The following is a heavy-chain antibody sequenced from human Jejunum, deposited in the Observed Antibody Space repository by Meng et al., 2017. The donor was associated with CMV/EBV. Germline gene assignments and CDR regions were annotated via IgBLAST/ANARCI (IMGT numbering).Heavy chain of an antibody. CDR3: AKGLTVIWGACDH. J-gene: IGHJ4*02. D-gene: IGHD3-16*01. CDR2: VSGIGASA. Sequence: SGPSVSSYALSEVREAPGKEGEWVSGVSGIGASADYTDSVKGRITVSRDNAQKPLHLQMNKLRAEDAAIYDCAKGLTVIWGACDHWGQGTLVTVSS. CDR1: GPSVSSYA. V-gene: IGHV3-23*01.